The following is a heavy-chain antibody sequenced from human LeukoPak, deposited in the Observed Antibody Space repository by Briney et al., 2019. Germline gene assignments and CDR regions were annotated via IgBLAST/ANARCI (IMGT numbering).Heavy chain of an antibody. V-gene: IGHV4-59*12. D-gene: IGHD6-13*01. CDR2: IYYSGST. Sequence: SSETLSLTCTVSGGSIRTYDWRWIRQPPGKGLEWIGYIYYSGSTSYNPSLKSRVTMSVDTSKNQFSLKLSSVTAADTAVYYCARGLAAAGNPMGRFDLWGQGTLVTVSS. CDR1: GGSIRTYD. J-gene: IGHJ5*02. CDR3: ARGLAAAGNPMGRFDL.